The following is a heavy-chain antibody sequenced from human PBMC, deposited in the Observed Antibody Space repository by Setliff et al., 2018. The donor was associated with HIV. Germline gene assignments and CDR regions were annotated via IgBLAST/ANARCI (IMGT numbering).Heavy chain of an antibody. V-gene: IGHV4-31*03. CDR3: VRERRRCPICYGLDV. D-gene: IGHD1-1*01. J-gene: IGHJ6*02. CDR2: IYYNGRT. CDR1: GGSISSGGYY. Sequence: SETLSLTCTVSGGSISSGGYYWNWIRQYPVKGLEWIGHIYYNGRTLYNPALETRLNISVDTSKNQFSLHLNSVTAADTAVYYCVRERRRCPICYGLDVWGQGTTVTVSS.